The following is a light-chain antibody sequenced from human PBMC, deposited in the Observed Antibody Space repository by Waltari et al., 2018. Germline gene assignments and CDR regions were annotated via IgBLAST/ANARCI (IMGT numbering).Light chain of an antibody. Sequence: DIRMTQSPSTLSASVGDRVTISCRASQNVGTWLAWYQQKPGKAPKLMIYMASSLESGVPSRFSGSGSGTEFTLTISSLQPDDFATYYCQQYSSFSTFGQGTKV. V-gene: IGKV1-5*03. CDR2: MAS. CDR1: QNVGTW. J-gene: IGKJ2*01. CDR3: QQYSSFST.